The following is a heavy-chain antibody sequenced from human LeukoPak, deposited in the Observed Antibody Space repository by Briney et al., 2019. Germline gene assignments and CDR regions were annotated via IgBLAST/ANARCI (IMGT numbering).Heavy chain of an antibody. J-gene: IGHJ3*02. V-gene: IGHV3-30*18. CDR2: ISYDGSNK. CDR1: GFTFSSYG. D-gene: IGHD5-18*01. CDR3: ANLDTAMVTHAFDI. Sequence: PGGSLRLSCAASGFTFSSYGMHWVRQAPGKGLEWVAVISYDGSNKYYADSVKGRFTISRDNTKNTLYLQMNSLRAEDTAVYYCANLDTAMVTHAFDIWGQGTMVTVSS.